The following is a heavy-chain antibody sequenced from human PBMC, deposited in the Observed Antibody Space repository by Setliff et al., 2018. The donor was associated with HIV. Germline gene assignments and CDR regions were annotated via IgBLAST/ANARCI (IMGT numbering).Heavy chain of an antibody. J-gene: IGHJ1*01. CDR1: GGSFNGYY. CDR3: ARGGYSYGFGRHRAYFQY. CDR2: INHSGGT. D-gene: IGHD5-18*01. V-gene: IGHV4-34*01. Sequence: SETLSLTCAVYGGSFNGYYWSWIRQPPGKGLEWIGEINHSGGTNYNPSLKSRVTMSVGTSKNQFSLKLSSVTAADTAVFYCARGGYSYGFGRHRAYFQYWGQGTQVTVSS.